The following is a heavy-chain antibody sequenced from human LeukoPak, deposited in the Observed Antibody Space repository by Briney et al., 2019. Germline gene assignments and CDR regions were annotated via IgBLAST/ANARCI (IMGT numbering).Heavy chain of an antibody. J-gene: IGHJ6*03. Sequence: GGSLRLSCAASGFTFSSYSMNWVRQAPGKGLEWVSSISSSSSYIYYADSVKGRFTISRDNAKNSLYLQMNSLRAEDTAVYYCARDMDTAMASPLHAYYYYYMDVWGKGTTVTVSS. CDR3: ARDMDTAMASPLHAYYYYYMDV. D-gene: IGHD5-18*01. V-gene: IGHV3-21*01. CDR1: GFTFSSYS. CDR2: ISSSSSYI.